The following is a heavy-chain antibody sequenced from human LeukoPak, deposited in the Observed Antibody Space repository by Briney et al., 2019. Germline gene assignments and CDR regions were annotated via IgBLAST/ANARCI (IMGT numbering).Heavy chain of an antibody. CDR2: AHYNGGT. V-gene: IGHV4-59*11. CDR3: ARGGWYEDY. D-gene: IGHD6-19*01. Sequence: SETLSLTCSVSGASISDHYWSWIRQPPGKGLEWIGYAHYNGGTNYNSSLKSRLTLLVDTSKNQCSLHLTSVTAADTAVYYCARGGWYEDYWGQGTLVTVSS. J-gene: IGHJ4*02. CDR1: GASISDHY.